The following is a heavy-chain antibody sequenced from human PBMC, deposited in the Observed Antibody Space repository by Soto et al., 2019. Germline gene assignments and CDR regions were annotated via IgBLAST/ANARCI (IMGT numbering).Heavy chain of an antibody. D-gene: IGHD1-1*01. V-gene: IGHV1-18*01. CDR1: GYTFTSYS. Sequence: QVHLVQSGDEVKKPGASVKVSCKASGYTFTSYSITWVRQAPGQGLEWMGWISAHNGNTDYAQKLQGRVIVTRDTSTSTAYMELWSLRSDDTAVYYCARGRYGDYWGQGALVTVSS. J-gene: IGHJ4*02. CDR3: ARGRYGDY. CDR2: ISAHNGNT.